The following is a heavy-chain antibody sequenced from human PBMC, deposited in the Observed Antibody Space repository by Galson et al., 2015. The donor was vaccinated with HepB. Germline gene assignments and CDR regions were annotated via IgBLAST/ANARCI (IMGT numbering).Heavy chain of an antibody. V-gene: IGHV3-9*01. CDR1: GFTFDDYA. CDR2: ISWNSGSI. D-gene: IGHD6-19*01. J-gene: IGHJ6*02. Sequence: SLRLSCAASGFTFDDYAMHWVRQAPGKGLEWVSGISWNSGSIGYADSVKGRFTISRDNAKNSLYLQMNSLRAEDTALYYCAKDIVLASSGRRLYGMDVWGQGTTVTVSS. CDR3: AKDIVLASSGRRLYGMDV.